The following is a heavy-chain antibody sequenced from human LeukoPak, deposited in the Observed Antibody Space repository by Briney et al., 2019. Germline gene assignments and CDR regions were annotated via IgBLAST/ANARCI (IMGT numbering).Heavy chain of an antibody. D-gene: IGHD3-9*01. Sequence: GASVKVSCKASGYTFTSYGISWVRQAPGQGLEWMGWISAYNGNTNYAQKLQGRVTITADKSTSTAYMELSSLRSEDTAVYYCTVLRYFDWLLSFGDWGQGTLVTVSS. CDR2: ISAYNGNT. CDR1: GYTFTSYG. V-gene: IGHV1-18*01. J-gene: IGHJ4*02. CDR3: TVLRYFDWLLSFGD.